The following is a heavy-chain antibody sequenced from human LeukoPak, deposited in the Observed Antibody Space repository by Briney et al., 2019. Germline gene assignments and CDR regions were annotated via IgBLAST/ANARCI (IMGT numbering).Heavy chain of an antibody. V-gene: IGHV1-18*01. D-gene: IGHD3-22*01. CDR2: ISAYNGNT. CDR1: GYTFTSYG. J-gene: IGHJ4*02. Sequence: ASVKASCKASGYTFTSYGISWVRQAPGQGLEWMGWISAYNGNTNYAQKLQGRVTMTTDTSTSTAYKELRSLRSDDTAVYYCARDYYDSSGYYFSFITRYWGQGTLATVSS. CDR3: ARDYYDSSGYYFSFITRY.